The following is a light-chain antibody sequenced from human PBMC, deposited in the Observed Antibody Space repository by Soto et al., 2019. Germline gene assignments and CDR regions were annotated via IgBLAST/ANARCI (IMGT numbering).Light chain of an antibody. J-gene: IGKJ2*01. CDR3: QQYYSSPYT. CDR2: WAS. CDR1: QSVLYSSNNKNY. V-gene: IGKV4-1*01. Sequence: DIVMTQSPDSLAVSPGERATLNCRSSQSVLYSSNNKNYLAWYQQKPGQPPRLLIYWASTREYGVPERFSGSGSGADFTLTISSLQAEDVAVYYCQQYYSSPYTCGQGTKLEIK.